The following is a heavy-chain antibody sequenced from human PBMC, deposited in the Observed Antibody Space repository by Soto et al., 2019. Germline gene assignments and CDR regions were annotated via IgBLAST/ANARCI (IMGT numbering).Heavy chain of an antibody. CDR2: MNPNSGNT. V-gene: IGHV1-8*01. J-gene: IGHJ4*01. D-gene: IGHD5-18*01. CDR1: GYTFTSYD. Sequence: QVQLVQSRAEVKRPGASVKVSCKASGYTFTSYDINWVRQATGQGLEWMGWMNPNSGNTGYAQKFQGRVTMTRNTPRSTAYMELSSLRSEDSAVYYCARASSYGYYWATIGGSGDQKFDYWGQGTLVTVSS. CDR3: ARASSYGYYWATIGGSGDQKFDY.